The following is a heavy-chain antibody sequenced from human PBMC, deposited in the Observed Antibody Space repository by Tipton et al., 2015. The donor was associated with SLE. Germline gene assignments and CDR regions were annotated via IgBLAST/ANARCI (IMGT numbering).Heavy chain of an antibody. CDR2: INYSGST. CDR1: DGSISSSSYY. Sequence: TLSLTCTVSDGSISSSSYYWGWIRQPPGKGLEWIGSINYSGSTYYNSSLKSRVTISVDTSKNQFSLKLSSVTAADTAIYFCARHGSMIVTDYFDHWGQGTLVTVSS. J-gene: IGHJ4*02. D-gene: IGHD3-22*01. CDR3: ARHGSMIVTDYFDH. V-gene: IGHV4-39*01.